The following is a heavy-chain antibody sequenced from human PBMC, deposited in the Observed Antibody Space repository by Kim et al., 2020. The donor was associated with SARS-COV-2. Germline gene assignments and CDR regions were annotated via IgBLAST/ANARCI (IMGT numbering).Heavy chain of an antibody. Sequence: SETLSLTCAVYGGSFSGYYWSWIRQPPGKGLEWIGEINHSGSTNYNPSLKSRVTISVDTSKNQFSLKLSSVTAADTAVYYCARGKVRGVIRYFDLWGRGTLVTVSS. D-gene: IGHD3-10*01. CDR1: GGSFSGYY. CDR3: ARGKVRGVIRYFDL. CDR2: INHSGST. J-gene: IGHJ2*01. V-gene: IGHV4-34*01.